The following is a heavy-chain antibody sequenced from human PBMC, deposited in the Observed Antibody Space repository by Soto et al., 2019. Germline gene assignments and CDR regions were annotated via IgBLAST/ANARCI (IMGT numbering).Heavy chain of an antibody. CDR3: ARVKNYYDSSGYPYNWFDP. V-gene: IGHV4-59*01. J-gene: IGHJ5*02. D-gene: IGHD3-22*01. Sequence: SETLSLTCTVSGGSISSYYWSWIRQPPGKGLEWIGYIYYSGSTNYNPSLKSRVTISVDTSKNQFSLKLSSVTAADTAVYYCARVKNYYDSSGYPYNWFDPWGQGXLVTVSS. CDR1: GGSISSYY. CDR2: IYYSGST.